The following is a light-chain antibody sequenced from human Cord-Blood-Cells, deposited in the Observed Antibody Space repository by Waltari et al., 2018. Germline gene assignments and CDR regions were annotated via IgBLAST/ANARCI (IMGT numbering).Light chain of an antibody. Sequence: QSAVTQPASVSGSPGPSITISCTGTSSDVGSYNLVSWYQQHPVKAPKLMIYEGSKRPSGVSNRFSGSKSGNTASLTISGLQAEDEADYYCCSYAGSSTVVFGGGTKLTVL. CDR3: CSYAGSSTVV. J-gene: IGLJ2*01. CDR2: EGS. V-gene: IGLV2-23*01. CDR1: SSDVGSYNL.